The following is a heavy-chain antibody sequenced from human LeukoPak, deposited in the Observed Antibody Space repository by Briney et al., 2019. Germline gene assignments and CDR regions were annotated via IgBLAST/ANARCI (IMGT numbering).Heavy chain of an antibody. J-gene: IGHJ2*01. CDR3: ARVISHTRSYGPRLTEYFDL. Sequence: EASVKVSCKASGYTFTGYYMHWVRQAPGQGLEWMGWINPNSGGTNYAQKFQGRVTMTRDTSISTAYMELSRLRSDDTAVYYCARVISHTRSYGPRLTEYFDLWGRGTLVTVSS. CDR1: GYTFTGYY. CDR2: INPNSGGT. V-gene: IGHV1-2*02. D-gene: IGHD5-18*01.